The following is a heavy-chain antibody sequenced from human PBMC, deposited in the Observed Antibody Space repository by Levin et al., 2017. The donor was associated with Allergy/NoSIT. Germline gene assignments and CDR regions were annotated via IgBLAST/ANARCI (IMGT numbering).Heavy chain of an antibody. D-gene: IGHD2-2*01. CDR1: GFTVSSNH. Sequence: PGGSLRLSCAASGFTVSSNHMSWVRQVPGKGQEWVSVLYIDDNTHYADSVKGRFTISRDNYKNTLYLQMNSLRAKETAVYYCAREIASCCYFEYWGQGTLVTVSS. J-gene: IGHJ4*02. CDR2: LYIDDNT. CDR3: AREIASCCYFEY. V-gene: IGHV3-53*01.